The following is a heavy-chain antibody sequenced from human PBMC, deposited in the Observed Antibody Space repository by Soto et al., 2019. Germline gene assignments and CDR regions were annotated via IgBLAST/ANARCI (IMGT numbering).Heavy chain of an antibody. CDR2: IDGSSDYT. CDR1: GFLFTDYY. Sequence: QLQLVESGGGLVKPGGSLRLSCTASGFLFTDYYMSWIRQPPGKGLEWLAYIDGSSDYTNSADSVKGRFTISRDNAKNSVFLQMNNPRADDTAVYYCARDLRFSSTNYFDFWGRGTLVTVSS. V-gene: IGHV3-11*06. CDR3: ARDLRFSSTNYFDF. J-gene: IGHJ4*02. D-gene: IGHD2-8*01.